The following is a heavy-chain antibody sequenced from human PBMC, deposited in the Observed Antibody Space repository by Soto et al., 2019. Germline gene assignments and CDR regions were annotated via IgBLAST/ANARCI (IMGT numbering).Heavy chain of an antibody. D-gene: IGHD2-8*01. J-gene: IGHJ4*02. CDR3: ARQPDA. CDR1: GGSISSGGYY. Sequence: QVQLQESGPGLVKPSQTLSLTCTVSGGSISSGGYYWSWIRQHPGKGLEWIGYIYYNGSTYYNPSPKSRVTLAIDTSKDQSSLKLSSVTAAARAVYSCARQPDAWGQGTLVTVSS. CDR2: IYYNGST. V-gene: IGHV4-31*03.